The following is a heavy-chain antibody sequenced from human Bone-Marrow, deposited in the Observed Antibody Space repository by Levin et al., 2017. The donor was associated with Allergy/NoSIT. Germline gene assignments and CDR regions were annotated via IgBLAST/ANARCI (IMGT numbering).Heavy chain of an antibody. Sequence: PGGSLRLSCAASGFTFSGSAMHWVRQASGKGLEWVGRIRSKANSYATAYAASVKGRFTISRDDSKNTAYLQMNSLKTEDTAVYYCTSWSIAAAESSGNWYFDLWGRGTLVTVSS. D-gene: IGHD6-13*01. CDR3: TSWSIAAAESSGNWYFDL. CDR2: IRSKANSYAT. J-gene: IGHJ2*01. V-gene: IGHV3-73*01. CDR1: GFTFSGSA.